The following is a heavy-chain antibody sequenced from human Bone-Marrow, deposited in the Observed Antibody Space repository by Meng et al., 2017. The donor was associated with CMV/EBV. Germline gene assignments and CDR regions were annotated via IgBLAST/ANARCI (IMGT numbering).Heavy chain of an antibody. CDR3: ARLSRDGYKYFDY. Sequence: SETLSLTCAISGDSVSSNSAAWNWIRQSPSRGLEWLGRTYYRSKWYDDYAMAVKSRITINPDTSKNQFSLQLNSVTPEDTAVYYCARLSRDGYKYFDYWGQGTLVTVSS. J-gene: IGHJ4*02. CDR1: GDSVSSNSAA. D-gene: IGHD5-24*01. CDR2: TYYRSKWYD. V-gene: IGHV6-1*01.